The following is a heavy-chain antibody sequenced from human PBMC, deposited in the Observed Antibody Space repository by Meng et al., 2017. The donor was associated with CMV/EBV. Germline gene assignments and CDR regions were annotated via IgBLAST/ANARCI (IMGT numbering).Heavy chain of an antibody. CDR2: INPNSGGT. V-gene: IGHV1-2*02. D-gene: IGHD3-3*01. Sequence: ASVKVSCKASGYTFTGYYMHWVRQAPGQGLEWMGWINPNSGGTNYAQKFQGRVTMTRDTSISTAYMELSRLRSDDTAVYYCAILYDFWSGYWGNYYYGMDIWGQGTTVTVSS. CDR1: GYTFTGYY. CDR3: AILYDFWSGYWGNYYYGMDI. J-gene: IGHJ6*02.